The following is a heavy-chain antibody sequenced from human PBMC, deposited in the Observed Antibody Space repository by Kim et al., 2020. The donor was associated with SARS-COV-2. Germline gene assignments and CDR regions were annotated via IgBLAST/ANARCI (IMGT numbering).Heavy chain of an antibody. Sequence: GESLKISCKGSGYSFTSYWISWVRQMPGKGLEWMGRIDPSDSYTNYSPSFQGHVTISADKSISTAYLQWSSLKASDTAMYYCARQPFSQSSPDYYGMDVWGQGTTVTVSS. CDR2: IDPSDSYT. J-gene: IGHJ6*02. CDR3: ARQPFSQSSPDYYGMDV. CDR1: GYSFTSYW. D-gene: IGHD2-2*01. V-gene: IGHV5-10-1*01.